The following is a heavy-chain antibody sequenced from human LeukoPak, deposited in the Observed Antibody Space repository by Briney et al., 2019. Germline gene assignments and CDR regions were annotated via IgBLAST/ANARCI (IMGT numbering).Heavy chain of an antibody. CDR3: ARLGSTFDI. CDR1: GGSISSYY. V-gene: IGHV4-59*08. D-gene: IGHD2-2*01. CDR2: IFYSGGS. J-gene: IGHJ3*02. Sequence: SETLSLTCTVSGGSISSYYWTWIRQPPGKGLEWIGYIFYSGGSNNNPSLKSRVTISVDTSKNHSSLKLSSVTAADTAVYYCARLGSTFDIWGQGTMVTVSS.